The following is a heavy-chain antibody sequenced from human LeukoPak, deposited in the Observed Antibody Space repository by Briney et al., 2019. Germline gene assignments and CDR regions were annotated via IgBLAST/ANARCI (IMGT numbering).Heavy chain of an antibody. Sequence: SETLSLTCTVSGGSISSYYWSWIRQPPGKGLEWIGYIYYSGSTNYNPSLKSRVTISVDTSKNQFSLKLSSVTAADTAVYYCARDEVRFPRVFQHWGQGTLVTVSS. CDR2: IYYSGST. CDR3: ARDEVRFPRVFQH. D-gene: IGHD3-10*01. J-gene: IGHJ1*01. V-gene: IGHV4-59*01. CDR1: GGSISSYY.